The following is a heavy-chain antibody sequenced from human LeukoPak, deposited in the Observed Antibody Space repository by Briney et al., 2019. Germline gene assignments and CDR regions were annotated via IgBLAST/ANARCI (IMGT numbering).Heavy chain of an antibody. V-gene: IGHV3-48*04. CDR3: ARGPHTLSMANQYYFDY. J-gene: IGHJ4*02. CDR2: ISSSSSSI. Sequence: GRSLRPSCAASGFTFSTYIMNWVRQAPGKGLEWVSYISSSSSSIYYADSVKGRFTISRDNAKNSLYLQMNSLRAEDTAVYYCARGPHTLSMANQYYFDYWGQGTLVTVSS. CDR1: GFTFSTYI. D-gene: IGHD2/OR15-2a*01.